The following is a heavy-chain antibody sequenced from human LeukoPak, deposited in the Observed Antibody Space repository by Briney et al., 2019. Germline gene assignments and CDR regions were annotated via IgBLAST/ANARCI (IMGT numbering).Heavy chain of an antibody. V-gene: IGHV1-69*13. CDR2: IIPIFGTA. CDR1: GGTFSSYA. Sequence: GASVKVSCKASGGTFSSYAISWVRQAPGQGLEWMGGIIPIFGTANYAQKFQGRVTITADESTSTAYMELRSLRSDDTAVYYCARAPPKTIAAAGTDYWGQGTLVTVSS. CDR3: ARAPPKTIAAAGTDY. J-gene: IGHJ4*02. D-gene: IGHD6-13*01.